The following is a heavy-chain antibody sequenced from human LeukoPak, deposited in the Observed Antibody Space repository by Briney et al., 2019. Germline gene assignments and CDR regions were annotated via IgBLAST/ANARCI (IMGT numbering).Heavy chain of an antibody. CDR3: ARRITMVRGVTPFDY. CDR2: IKQDGSEK. J-gene: IGHJ4*02. Sequence: PGGSLRLSCAASGFNFSSYWMSWVRQAPGKGLEWVANIKQDGSEKYYVDSVKGRFTISRDNAKNSLYLQMNSLRAEDTAVYYCARRITMVRGVTPFDYWGQGTLVTVSS. CDR1: GFNFSSYW. D-gene: IGHD3-10*01. V-gene: IGHV3-7*01.